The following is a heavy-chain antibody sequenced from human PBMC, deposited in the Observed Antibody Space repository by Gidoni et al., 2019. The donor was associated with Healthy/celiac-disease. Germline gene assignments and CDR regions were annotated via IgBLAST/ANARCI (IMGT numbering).Heavy chain of an antibody. J-gene: IGHJ4*02. CDR3: ARDSPDSSGYYLYNY. V-gene: IGHV1-46*01. CDR2: INPSGGST. D-gene: IGHD3-22*01. CDR1: GYTFPSYY. Sequence: QVQLVQSGAEVKKPGASVKVSCKASGYTFPSYYMHWVRQAPGQGLEWMGIINPSGGSTSYAQKFQGRVTMIVDTSTSTVYMELSSLRSEDTAVYYCARDSPDSSGYYLYNYWGQGTLVTVSS.